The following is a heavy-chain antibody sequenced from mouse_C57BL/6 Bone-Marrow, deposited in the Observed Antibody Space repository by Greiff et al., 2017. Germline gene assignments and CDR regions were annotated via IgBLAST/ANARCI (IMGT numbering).Heavy chain of an antibody. J-gene: IGHJ3*01. V-gene: IGHV1-76*01. D-gene: IGHD2-4*01. Sequence: LQESGAELVRPGASVKLSCKASGYTFTDYYINWVKQRPGQGLEWIARIYPGSGNTYYNEKFKGKATLTAEKSSSTAYMQLSSLTSEDSAVYFCARDEIYYDYFAYWGQGTLVTVSA. CDR2: IYPGSGNT. CDR1: GYTFTDYY. CDR3: ARDEIYYDYFAY.